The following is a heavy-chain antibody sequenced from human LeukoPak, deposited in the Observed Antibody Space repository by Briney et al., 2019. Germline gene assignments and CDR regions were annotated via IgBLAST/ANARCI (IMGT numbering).Heavy chain of an antibody. Sequence: PGGSLRLSCAASGFTFSSYAMHWVRQAPGKGLEYVSAISSNGGSTYYANSVKGRFTISRDNSKNTLYLQMGSQRAEDMAVYLCARGGAYYYYYYMDVWGKGTTVTVSS. J-gene: IGHJ6*03. D-gene: IGHD2-15*01. V-gene: IGHV3-64*01. CDR1: GFTFSSYA. CDR3: ARGGAYYYYYYMDV. CDR2: ISSNGGST.